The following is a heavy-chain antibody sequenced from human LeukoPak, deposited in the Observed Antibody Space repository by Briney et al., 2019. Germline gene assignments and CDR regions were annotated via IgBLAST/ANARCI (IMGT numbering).Heavy chain of an antibody. CDR1: GYSISSGYY. CDR3: ARHRYPGSSDYFDC. J-gene: IGHJ4*02. V-gene: IGHV4-38-2*01. Sequence: SETLSLTCAVSGYSISSGYYWGWIRPPPGKGLEWIGSISQSGSTYYNPSLKSRVTISVDTSKNQVPLKLNSVTATDTAVYYCARHRYPGSSDYFDCWGQGTLVTVSS. D-gene: IGHD6-6*01. CDR2: ISQSGST.